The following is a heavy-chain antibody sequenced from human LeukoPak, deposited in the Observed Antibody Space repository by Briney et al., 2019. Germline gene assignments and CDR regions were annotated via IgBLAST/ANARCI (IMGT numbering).Heavy chain of an antibody. Sequence: GGSLRLSCAASGFTFSSYGMHWVRQAPGKGLEWVAFIRYDGSNKYYADSVKGRFTISRDNSKNTLYLQMNSLRAEDTAVYYCAKGIYSGYGLGSYFDYWGQGTLVTVSS. CDR1: GFTFSSYG. V-gene: IGHV3-30*02. CDR2: IRYDGSNK. J-gene: IGHJ4*02. D-gene: IGHD5-12*01. CDR3: AKGIYSGYGLGSYFDY.